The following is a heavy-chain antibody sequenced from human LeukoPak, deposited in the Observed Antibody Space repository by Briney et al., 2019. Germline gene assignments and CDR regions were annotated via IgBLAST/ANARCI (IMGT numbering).Heavy chain of an antibody. CDR1: GGSISSGGYY. CDR3: ARDRASTPDYYYYMDV. CDR2: IYYSGST. D-gene: IGHD5/OR15-5a*01. Sequence: SETLSLTCTVSGGSISSGGYYWSWIRQHPGKRLEWIGYIYYSGSTYYNPSLKSRVTISVDTSKNQFSLKLSSVTAADTAVYYCARDRASTPDYYYYMDVWGKGTTVTVSS. J-gene: IGHJ6*03. V-gene: IGHV4-31*03.